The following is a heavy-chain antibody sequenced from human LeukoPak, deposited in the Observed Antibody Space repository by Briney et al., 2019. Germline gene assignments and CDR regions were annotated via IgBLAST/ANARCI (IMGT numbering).Heavy chain of an antibody. CDR2: ISGSGRRT. D-gene: IGHD4-17*01. CDR1: GFTFSTYA. J-gene: IGHJ6*02. CDR3: AKDLPGDPDDQYYGMDV. Sequence: GASLRLPCAASGFTFSTYAMSWVRQAPGKGLECVSAISGSGRRTYYAASVKGRFTISRDNSKNTLHLQLNSLRAEDTALYYCAKDLPGDPDDQYYGMDVWGQGTTVTVSS. V-gene: IGHV3-23*01.